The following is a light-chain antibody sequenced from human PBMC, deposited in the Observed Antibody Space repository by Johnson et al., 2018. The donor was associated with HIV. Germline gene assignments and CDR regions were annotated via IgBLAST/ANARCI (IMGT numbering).Light chain of an antibody. CDR1: SSNIGNNY. V-gene: IGLV1-51*01. CDR2: DNN. Sequence: QAVLTQPPSVSAAPGQKVTISCSGSSSNIGNNYVSWYQQLPGTAPKLLIYDNNKRPSGTPDRFSGSKSGTSATLGITGLQTGDEADYYGGTGDSSLSAYVFGTGTKVTVL. J-gene: IGLJ1*01. CDR3: GTGDSSLSAYV.